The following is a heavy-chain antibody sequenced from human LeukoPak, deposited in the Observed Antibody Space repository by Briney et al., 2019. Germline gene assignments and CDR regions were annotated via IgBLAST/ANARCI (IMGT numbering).Heavy chain of an antibody. CDR3: ARDRDTPETYDSSGYYYRMTFDY. Sequence: GGSLRLSCAASGFTFSSYAMHWVRQAPGKGLEWVAVISYDGSNKYYPDSVKGRFTISRDNSKNTLYLQMNSLRAEDTAVYYCARDRDTPETYDSSGYYYRMTFDYWGQGTLVTVSS. CDR1: GFTFSSYA. J-gene: IGHJ4*02. CDR2: ISYDGSNK. D-gene: IGHD3-22*01. V-gene: IGHV3-30-3*01.